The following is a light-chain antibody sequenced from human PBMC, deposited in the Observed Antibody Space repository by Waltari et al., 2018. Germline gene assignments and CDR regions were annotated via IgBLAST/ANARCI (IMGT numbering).Light chain of an antibody. V-gene: IGLV2-14*01. J-gene: IGLJ3*02. CDR3: SSYTSSALWV. CDR1: SSDVGGYNY. Sequence: QSALTQPASVSGSPGQSITIPCTGSSSDVGGYNYVSWYQQYPNEPPQVIIFDVSNRPSGISNRFSGSKSGNTASLTISSLQAGDEADYYCSSYTSSALWVFGGGTKLTVL. CDR2: DVS.